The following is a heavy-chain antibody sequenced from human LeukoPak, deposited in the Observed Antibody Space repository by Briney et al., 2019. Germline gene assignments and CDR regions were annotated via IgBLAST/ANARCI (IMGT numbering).Heavy chain of an antibody. CDR3: TRDRSRAEDD. V-gene: IGHV3-7*01. J-gene: IGHJ4*02. CDR2: INQGGSDK. Sequence: HPGGSLRLSCAASGFTFSGHWMSWVCQAPGKGLEWVANINQGGSDKYYVDSVKGRFTISRDNANNLLYLQMNSLRGEDTAVYYCTRDRSRAEDDWGQGTLVTVSS. D-gene: IGHD1-14*01. CDR1: GFTFSGHW.